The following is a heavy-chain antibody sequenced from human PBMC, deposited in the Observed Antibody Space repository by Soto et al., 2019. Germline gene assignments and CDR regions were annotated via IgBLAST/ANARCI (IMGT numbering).Heavy chain of an antibody. J-gene: IGHJ4*02. CDR2: ISGSGGST. Sequence: GGSLRLSCAASGFTFSSYAMSWVRQAPGKGLEWVSAISGSGGSTYYADSVKGRFTISRDNSKNTLYLQMNSLRAEDTAVYYCAKDLPDYDFWSGFQARIDYWGQGTLVTVSS. CDR3: AKDLPDYDFWSGFQARIDY. D-gene: IGHD3-3*01. V-gene: IGHV3-23*01. CDR1: GFTFSSYA.